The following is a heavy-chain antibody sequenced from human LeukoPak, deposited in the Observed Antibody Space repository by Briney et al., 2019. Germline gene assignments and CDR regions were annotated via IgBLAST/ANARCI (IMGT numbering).Heavy chain of an antibody. D-gene: IGHD5-24*01. CDR2: ISSSSSTI. Sequence: TGGSLGLSCAASGFTFSSYEMNWVRQAPGKGLEWVSYISSSSSTIYYADSVKGRFTISRDNAKNSLYLQMNSLRAEDTAVYYCAREGGGYNNRGFDYWGQGTLVTVSS. CDR3: AREGGGYNNRGFDY. J-gene: IGHJ4*02. V-gene: IGHV3-48*01. CDR1: GFTFSSYE.